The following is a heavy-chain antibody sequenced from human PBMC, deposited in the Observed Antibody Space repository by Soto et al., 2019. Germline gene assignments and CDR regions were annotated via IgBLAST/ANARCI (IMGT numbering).Heavy chain of an antibody. V-gene: IGHV3-23*01. CDR1: GFTFSSYA. J-gene: IGHJ4*02. Sequence: GGSLRLSCAASGFTFSSYAMSWVRQAPGKGLEWVSAISGSGGSTYYADSVKGRFTISRDNSKNTLYLQMNSLRAEDTAVYYCATHIVLMVYATTDYWGRGTLVTVSS. CDR2: ISGSGGST. D-gene: IGHD2-8*01. CDR3: ATHIVLMVYATTDY.